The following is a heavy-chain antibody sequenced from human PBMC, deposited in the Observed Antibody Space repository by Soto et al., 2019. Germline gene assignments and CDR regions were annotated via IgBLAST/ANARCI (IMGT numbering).Heavy chain of an antibody. V-gene: IGHV3-21*06. J-gene: IGHJ4*02. CDR1: GFTFTRYS. Sequence: GGSLRVSCAASGFTFTRYSMNWVRQAPGKGLEWVSSISSTTNYIYYGDSMRGRFTISRDNAKNSLYLEMNSLRAEDTAVYYCARESEDLTSNFDYWGQGTLVTVSS. CDR2: ISSTTNYI. CDR3: ARESEDLTSNFDY.